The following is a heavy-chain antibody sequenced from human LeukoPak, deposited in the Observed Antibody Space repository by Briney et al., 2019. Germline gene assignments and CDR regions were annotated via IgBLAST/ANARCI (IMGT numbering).Heavy chain of an antibody. D-gene: IGHD1-26*01. V-gene: IGHV3-30*02. CDR2: IRYDGSNK. J-gene: IGHJ4*02. Sequence: PGGSLRLSCAASGFTFSSYGMHWVRQAPGKGLEWVAFIRYDGSNKYYADSVKGRFTISRDNSKNTLYLQMNSLRAEDTAVYYCAKGQIGYSGSYYSDYWGQGTLVTVSS. CDR1: GFTFSSYG. CDR3: AKGQIGYSGSYYSDY.